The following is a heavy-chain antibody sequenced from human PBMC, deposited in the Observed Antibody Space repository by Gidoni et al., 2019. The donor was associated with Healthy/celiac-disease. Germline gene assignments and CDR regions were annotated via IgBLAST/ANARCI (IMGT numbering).Heavy chain of an antibody. D-gene: IGHD5-12*01. V-gene: IGHV4-39*01. CDR2: IYYSGST. Sequence: QLQLQESGPGLVKPSETLSLTCTVSGCSISSSSYYWGWIRQPPGKGLEWIGSIYYSGSTYYNPSLKSRVTISVDTSKNQFSLKLSSVTAADTAVYYCATPDGYNRTVDYWGQGTLVTVSS. J-gene: IGHJ4*02. CDR1: GCSISSSSYY. CDR3: ATPDGYNRTVDY.